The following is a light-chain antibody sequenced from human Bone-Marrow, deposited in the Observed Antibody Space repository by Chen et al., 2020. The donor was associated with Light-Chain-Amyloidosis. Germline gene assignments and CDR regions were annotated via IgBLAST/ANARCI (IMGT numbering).Light chain of an antibody. CDR1: NIGSTS. V-gene: IGLV3-21*02. Sequence: SYVLTQPSSVSVAPGQTATIACGGNNIGSTSVHWYQQTPGQAPLLVVYDDSDRHSGIPERLFGSNAGTTATLTISRVEAGDEADYYCQVWDRSSDRPVFGGGTKLTVL. CDR3: QVWDRSSDRPV. CDR2: DDS. J-gene: IGLJ3*02.